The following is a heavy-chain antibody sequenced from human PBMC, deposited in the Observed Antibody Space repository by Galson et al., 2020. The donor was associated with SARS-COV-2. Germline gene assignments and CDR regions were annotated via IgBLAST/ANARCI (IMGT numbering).Heavy chain of an antibody. CDR1: GFTFSSYW. Sequence: TGGSLRLSCAASGFTFSSYWMSWVRQAPGKGLEWVANIKQDGSEKYYVDSVKGRFTISRDNAKNSLYLQMNSLRAEDTAVYYCARDVYCTNGVCSNYYYYGMDVWGQGTTVTVSS. CDR2: IKQDGSEK. J-gene: IGHJ6*02. CDR3: ARDVYCTNGVCSNYYYYGMDV. D-gene: IGHD2-8*01. V-gene: IGHV3-7*03.